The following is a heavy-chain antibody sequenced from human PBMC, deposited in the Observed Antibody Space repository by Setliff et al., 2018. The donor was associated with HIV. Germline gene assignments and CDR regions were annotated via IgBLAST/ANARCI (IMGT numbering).Heavy chain of an antibody. CDR2: ISGSGSII. CDR1: GFTFGSYD. CDR3: AKDVPSPRDDLGETELGDGFDF. V-gene: IGHV3-48*03. D-gene: IGHD7-27*01. J-gene: IGHJ3*01. Sequence: GGSLRLSCAASGFTFGSYDMNWVRQAPGKGLEWVSYISGSGSIIYYADSVKGRVTISRDNSKNTVYLQMNSLRSDDTATYYCAKDVPSPRDDLGETELGDGFDFWGQGTMVTVSS.